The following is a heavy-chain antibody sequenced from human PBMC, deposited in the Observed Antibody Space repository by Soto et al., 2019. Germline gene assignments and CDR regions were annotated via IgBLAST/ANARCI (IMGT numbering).Heavy chain of an antibody. CDR1: GYIFTNFY. Sequence: QVQLVQPGAEVKKPGASVKFSCKASGYIFTNFYIHWVRQAPGQGLEWIGIINPNCGSTNYAQNFQGRVTMTSDTSTSTVYMDLSSLRSEDTAVYYCTRGLASGDYWGRGTLITVSS. CDR3: TRGLASGDY. D-gene: IGHD6-6*01. V-gene: IGHV1-46*03. J-gene: IGHJ4*02. CDR2: INPNCGST.